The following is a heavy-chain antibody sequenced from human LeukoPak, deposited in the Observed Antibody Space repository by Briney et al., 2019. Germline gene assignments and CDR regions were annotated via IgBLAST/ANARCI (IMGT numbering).Heavy chain of an antibody. CDR2: VYHSGCA. Sequence: PSETLSLTCGVYDGSFIGDYWSWIRQSPGMGLEWIGQVYHSGCANYNPSLRSRVTISIDTSKKQFSLKLNSVTATDTAVYYCARHGGFYFDSWGQGTLVTVSS. CDR3: ARHGGFYFDS. D-gene: IGHD3-16*01. V-gene: IGHV4-34*01. CDR1: DGSFIGDY. J-gene: IGHJ4*02.